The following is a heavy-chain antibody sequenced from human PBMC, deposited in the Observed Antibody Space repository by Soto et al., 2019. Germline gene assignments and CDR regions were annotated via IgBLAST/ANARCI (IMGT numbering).Heavy chain of an antibody. Sequence: GGSLRLSCADSGFTASINYMSWVRQAPGEGLEWVSLFYAGGSTYYADSVKGRFTISRDTSKNTLYLQMNSLRVDDTAVYYCARGYESSSRSVAYWGQGIPVTVSS. CDR3: ARGYESSSRSVAY. J-gene: IGHJ4*02. V-gene: IGHV3-53*01. CDR1: GFTASINY. CDR2: FYAGGST. D-gene: IGHD6-13*01.